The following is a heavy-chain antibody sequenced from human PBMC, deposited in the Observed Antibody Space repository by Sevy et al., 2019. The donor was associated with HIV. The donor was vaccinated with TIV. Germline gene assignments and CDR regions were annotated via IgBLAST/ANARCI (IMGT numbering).Heavy chain of an antibody. D-gene: IGHD4-4*01. V-gene: IGHV1-46*01. CDR1: GYTFTSYY. J-gene: IGHJ6*02. CDR3: ARGESTVFARDYYYYGMDV. CDR2: INPSGGST. Sequence: ASVKVSCKASGYTFTSYYMHWVRQAPGQGLEWMGIINPSGGSTSYAQKFQGRVTMTRDTSTSTVYMELSSLRSEDTAVYYCARGESTVFARDYYYYGMDVWGQGTTVTVSS.